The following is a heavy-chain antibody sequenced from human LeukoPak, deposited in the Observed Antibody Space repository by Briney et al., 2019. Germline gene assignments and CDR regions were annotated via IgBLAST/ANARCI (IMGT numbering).Heavy chain of an antibody. CDR1: GFTFSNAW. D-gene: IGHD2-2*02. J-gene: IGHJ6*02. V-gene: IGHV3-15*01. Sequence: PGGSLRLSCAASGFTFSNAWMSWVRQAPGKGLEWVGRIKSKTDGGTTDYAAPVKGRFTISRDDSKNTLYLQMNSLKTEDTAVYYCSTDRGYCSSTSCYIGYYYSMDGWGQGTTVTVSS. CDR3: STDRGYCSSTSCYIGYYYSMDG. CDR2: IKSKTDGGTT.